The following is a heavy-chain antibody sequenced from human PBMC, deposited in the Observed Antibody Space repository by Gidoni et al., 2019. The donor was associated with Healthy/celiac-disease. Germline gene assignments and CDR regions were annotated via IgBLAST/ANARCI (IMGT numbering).Heavy chain of an antibody. D-gene: IGHD2-8*01. CDR2: SSAYNGNT. CDR3: ARPRESMLGNWFDP. Sequence: QVQLVQSGAEVKKLGASVKVPFKASGYSFTSYGISWVRTDPGQGLEWMGWSSAYNGNTNYAQKLQGRVTMTTDTSTSTAYMELRSLRSDDTAVYYCARPRESMLGNWFDPWGQGTLVTVSS. V-gene: IGHV1-18*01. J-gene: IGHJ5*02. CDR1: GYSFTSYG.